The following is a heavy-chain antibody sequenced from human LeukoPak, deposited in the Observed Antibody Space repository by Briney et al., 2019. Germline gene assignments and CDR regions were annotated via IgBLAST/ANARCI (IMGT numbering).Heavy chain of an antibody. CDR3: ARGLDAAAGLANFDY. Sequence: ASVRVSCKASGYTFSYFGINWVRQAPGQGLEWMGWISGYNGNTNYAQKSEGRLTLTTDTATSTVYMELRNLRSDDTAVYFCARGLDAAAGLANFDYWGQGTLITVSS. D-gene: IGHD6-25*01. CDR2: ISGYNGNT. J-gene: IGHJ4*02. CDR1: GYTFSYFG. V-gene: IGHV1-18*01.